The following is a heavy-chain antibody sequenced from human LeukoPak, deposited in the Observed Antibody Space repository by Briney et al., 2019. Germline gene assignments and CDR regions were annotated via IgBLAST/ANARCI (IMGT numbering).Heavy chain of an antibody. D-gene: IGHD1-26*01. CDR2: ISSSSSYI. J-gene: IGHJ3*02. CDR1: GFTFSSYS. Sequence: PGGSLRLSCAASGFTFSSYSMNWVRQAPGKGLEWVSSISSSSSYIYYADSVKGRFTISRGNAKNSLYLQMNSLRAEDTAVYYCATALGATNAFDIWGQGTMVTVSS. CDR3: ATALGATNAFDI. V-gene: IGHV3-21*01.